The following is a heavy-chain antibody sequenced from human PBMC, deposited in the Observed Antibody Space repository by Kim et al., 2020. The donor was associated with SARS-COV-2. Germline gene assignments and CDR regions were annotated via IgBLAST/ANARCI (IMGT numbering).Heavy chain of an antibody. V-gene: IGHV3-73*01. CDR2: IRSKANSYAT. J-gene: IGHJ6*02. CDR1: GFTFSGSA. CDR3: TSGGNYYYYGMDV. D-gene: IGHD3-16*01. Sequence: GGSLRLSCAASGFTFSGSAMHWVRQASGKGLEWVGRIRSKANSYATAYAASVKGRFTISRDDSKNTAYLQMNSLKTEATAVYYCTSGGNYYYYGMDVWGQGTTVTVSS.